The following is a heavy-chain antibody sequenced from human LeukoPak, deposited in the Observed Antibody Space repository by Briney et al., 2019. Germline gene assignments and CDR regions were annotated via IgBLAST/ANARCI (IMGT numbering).Heavy chain of an antibody. V-gene: IGHV5-51*01. CDR1: GYSFTSYW. Sequence: GEALQISCQGSGYSFTSYWIGWVRPVPGKGLEWMGIIYPGDSDTRYSPSFQGQVTISADKSISTAYLQWSSLKASDTAMYYCARQEGGYSAPFGYWGQGTLVTVSS. D-gene: IGHD5-12*01. CDR3: ARQEGGYSAPFGY. CDR2: IYPGDSDT. J-gene: IGHJ4*02.